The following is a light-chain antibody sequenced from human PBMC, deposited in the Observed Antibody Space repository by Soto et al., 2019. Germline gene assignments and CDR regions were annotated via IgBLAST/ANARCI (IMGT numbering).Light chain of an antibody. CDR2: WAS. Sequence: DIVMTQSPDSLAVSLGERATINCKSSQSVFYSSNNNNFLAWYQQKPGQPPKLLIYWASTRKSGVPDRFSASGSGTDFTLTISRLQAEDAAVYFCQQYYSNPPTFGGGTKVEIK. V-gene: IGKV4-1*01. J-gene: IGKJ4*01. CDR1: QSVFYSSNNNNF. CDR3: QQYYSNPPT.